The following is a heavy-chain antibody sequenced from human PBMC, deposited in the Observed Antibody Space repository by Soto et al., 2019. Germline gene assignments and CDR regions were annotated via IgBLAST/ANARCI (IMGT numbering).Heavy chain of an antibody. Sequence: PSETLSLTCAVSGGSISSGGYYWSWIRQHPGKGLEWIGYIYYSGSTYYNPSLKSRFTISVDTSKNQFSLKLSSVTAADTAVYYCASFWDENVEMAPRANYWGQGTLVTVS. CDR2: IYYSGST. CDR3: ASFWDENVEMAPRANY. D-gene: IGHD3-3*01. J-gene: IGHJ4*02. CDR1: GGSISSGGYY. V-gene: IGHV4-31*11.